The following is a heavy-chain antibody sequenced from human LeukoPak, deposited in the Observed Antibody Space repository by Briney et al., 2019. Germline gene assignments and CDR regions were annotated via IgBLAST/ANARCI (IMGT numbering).Heavy chain of an antibody. J-gene: IGHJ3*02. CDR2: IYYSGST. D-gene: IGHD3-22*01. CDR3: ASPYYYDSSGQTANSFDI. V-gene: IGHV4-59*11. CDR1: GGSISSHY. Sequence: PSETLSLTCTVSGGSISSHYWSWIRQPPGKGLEWIGYIYYSGSTNYNPSLKSRVTISVDTSKNQFSLKLSSVTAADTAVYYCASPYYYDSSGQTANSFDIWGQGTMVTVSS.